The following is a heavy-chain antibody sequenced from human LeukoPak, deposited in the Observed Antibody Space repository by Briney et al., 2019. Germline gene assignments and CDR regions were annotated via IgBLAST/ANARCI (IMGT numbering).Heavy chain of an antibody. CDR3: ARVNFWSGYYDPSSDWFDP. V-gene: IGHV4-30-4*08. D-gene: IGHD3-3*01. Sequence: SETLTLTCTVSGGSISSGDYYWSWIRQPPGKRLEWIGYIYYSGSTYYKPSLKSRVTISVDTSKNQFSLQLSSVTAADTVVYYCARVNFWSGYYDPSSDWFDPWGQGTLVTVSS. CDR1: GGSISSGDYY. CDR2: IYYSGST. J-gene: IGHJ5*02.